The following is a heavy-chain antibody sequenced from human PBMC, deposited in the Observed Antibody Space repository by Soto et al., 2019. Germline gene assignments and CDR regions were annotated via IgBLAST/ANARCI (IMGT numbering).Heavy chain of an antibody. CDR1: SGSSRNLNC. CDR3: VRELVHDVFDI. D-gene: IGHD2-8*02. Sequence: PSLSRRRTWAVASGSSRNLNCRSWVRQPPGKGLEWIGEIYHSGSTSYNRSRKSRVTRSVDKSKNECTLSLRSVTGAYTSGWYFVRELVHDVFDIWGQGTFVTVSS. CDR2: IYHSGST. V-gene: IGHV4-4*02. J-gene: IGHJ3*02.